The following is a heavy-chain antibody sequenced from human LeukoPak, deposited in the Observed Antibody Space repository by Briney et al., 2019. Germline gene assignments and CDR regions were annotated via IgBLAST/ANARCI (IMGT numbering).Heavy chain of an antibody. CDR1: GFTFSSYG. Sequence: QPGGSLRLSCAASGFTFSSYGMHWVRQAPGKGLEWVALIRYDGSNKYYADSVKGRFTISRDNSKNTLYLQMNSLRAEDTAVYYCARDGARGGLIYFDYWGQGTLVTVSS. D-gene: IGHD4-23*01. CDR2: IRYDGSNK. V-gene: IGHV3-30*02. CDR3: ARDGARGGLIYFDY. J-gene: IGHJ4*02.